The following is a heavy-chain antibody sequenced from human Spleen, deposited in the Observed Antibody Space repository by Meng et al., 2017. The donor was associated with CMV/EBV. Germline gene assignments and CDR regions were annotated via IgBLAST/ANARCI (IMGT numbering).Heavy chain of an antibody. CDR3: GRKIPSSGMDV. Sequence: GGSLRLSCAASGFTFSTNWMSWVRQVPGKGLELVANIKQDGSEKYYVDSVKGRFTISRDNAKNSLYLQMNSLRAEDTAVYYCGRKIPSSGMDVWGQGTTVTVSS. CDR1: GFTFSTNW. CDR2: IKQDGSEK. V-gene: IGHV3-7*01. D-gene: IGHD2/OR15-2a*01. J-gene: IGHJ6*02.